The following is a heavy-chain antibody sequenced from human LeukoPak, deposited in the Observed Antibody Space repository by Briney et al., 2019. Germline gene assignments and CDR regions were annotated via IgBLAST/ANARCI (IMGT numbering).Heavy chain of an antibody. D-gene: IGHD1-1*01. Sequence: ASVTLCCNASAYTFTVYYMHWVRQAPGQGHDWMGWINPNSGGTNYAQKFQGRVTMTRDTSISTAYMELSRLRSDDTAVYYCASAANWNRYAGYWGQGTLVTVSS. CDR1: AYTFTVYY. J-gene: IGHJ4*02. CDR2: INPNSGGT. V-gene: IGHV1-2*02. CDR3: ASAANWNRYAGY.